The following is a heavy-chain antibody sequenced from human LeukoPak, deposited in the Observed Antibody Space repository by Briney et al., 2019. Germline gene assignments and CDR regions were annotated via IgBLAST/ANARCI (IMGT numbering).Heavy chain of an antibody. J-gene: IGHJ4*02. D-gene: IGHD6-19*01. CDR3: ARGFGSGWSTLFDY. V-gene: IGHV4-34*01. Sequence: SGTLSLTCAVYGGSFSGYYWNWIRQSSGKGLEWIGEINHSGSTNYNPSLKSRVTISVDTSKNQFSLKLSSVTAADTTVYYCARGFGSGWSTLFDYWGQGTLVTDSS. CDR2: INHSGST. CDR1: GGSFSGYY.